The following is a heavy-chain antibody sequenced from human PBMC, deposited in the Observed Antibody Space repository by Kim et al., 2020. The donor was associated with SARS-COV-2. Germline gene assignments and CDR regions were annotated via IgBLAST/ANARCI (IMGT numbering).Heavy chain of an antibody. J-gene: IGHJ5*02. D-gene: IGHD1-26*01. CDR3: ARGDSGP. Sequence: DATNTFSADYVKGRFTISRDNAENTLYLQMTSLRVEDTAVYYCARGDSGPWGQGTLVTVAS. CDR2: DATNT. V-gene: IGHV3-74*01.